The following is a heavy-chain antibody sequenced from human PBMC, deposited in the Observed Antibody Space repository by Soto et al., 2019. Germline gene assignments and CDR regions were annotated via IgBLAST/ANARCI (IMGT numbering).Heavy chain of an antibody. CDR1: GFTFSSYG. D-gene: IGHD1-7*01. Sequence: QVQLVESGGGVVQPGRSLRLSCAASGFTFSSYGMHWVRQAPGKGLEWVAVIWYDGSNKYYADSVKGRFTISRDNSKNTLYLQMNSLRAEDTAVYYCARDPIYLTGTTSDDAFDIWGQGTMVTVSS. CDR2: IWYDGSNK. J-gene: IGHJ3*02. CDR3: ARDPIYLTGTTSDDAFDI. V-gene: IGHV3-33*01.